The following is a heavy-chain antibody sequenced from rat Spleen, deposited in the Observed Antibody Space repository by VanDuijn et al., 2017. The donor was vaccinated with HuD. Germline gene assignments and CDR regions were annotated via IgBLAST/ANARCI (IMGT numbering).Heavy chain of an antibody. CDR3: TRGYYFDY. CDR2: ISYDGSTP. CDR1: GFTFSSYD. Sequence: EVQLVESGGALVQPGRSMKLSCAASGFTFSSYDMVWVRQAPAQGLKWVATISYDGSTPYYRDSVKGRFTISRDNARSTLYLHMDGLRSDDTATYYCTRGYYFDYWGQGVMVTVSS. J-gene: IGHJ2*01. V-gene: IGHV5-29*01.